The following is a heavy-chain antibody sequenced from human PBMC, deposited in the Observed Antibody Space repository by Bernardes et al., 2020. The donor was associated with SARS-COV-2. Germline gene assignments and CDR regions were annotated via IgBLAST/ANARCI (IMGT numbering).Heavy chain of an antibody. D-gene: IGHD2-8*01. CDR2: IYHRGST. CDR3: AAPYCSNGVCSTPLRY. CDR1: GASISTSNYY. V-gene: IGHV4-39*01. Sequence: ETLSLTCSVSGASISTSNYYWGWIRQPPGKGLEWIGSIYHRGSTNYNPSVLSRVTLSVDTDKNQFSLRLTSVTAADTAVYFCAAPYCSNGVCSTPLRYWGQGTLVTVSS. J-gene: IGHJ4*02.